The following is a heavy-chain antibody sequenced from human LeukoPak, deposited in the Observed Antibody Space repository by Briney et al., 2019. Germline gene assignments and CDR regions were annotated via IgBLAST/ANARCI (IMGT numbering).Heavy chain of an antibody. CDR2: IIPILGIA. J-gene: IGHJ4*02. V-gene: IGHV1-69*04. Sequence: ASVKVSCKASGGTFSSYAISWVRQAPGQGLEWMGRIIPILGIANYAQKFQGRVTITADKSTSTAYMELRSLRSDDTAVYYRARGGKYSSSYYFDYWGQGTLVTVSS. D-gene: IGHD6-6*01. CDR1: GGTFSSYA. CDR3: ARGGKYSSSYYFDY.